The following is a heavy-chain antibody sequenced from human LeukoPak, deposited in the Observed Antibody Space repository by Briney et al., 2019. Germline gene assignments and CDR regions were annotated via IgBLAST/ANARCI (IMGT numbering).Heavy chain of an antibody. CDR2: ISDSGSTI. V-gene: IGHV3-11*01. J-gene: IGHJ6*02. D-gene: IGHD2-8*01. CDR1: GFTFSDYY. Sequence: MTGGSLRLSCAASGFTFSDYYMSWIRQAPGKGLEWVSYISDSGSTIYYADSVKGRFTISRDNAMNSLYLQMNSLRAEDTAVYYCAKDIVLKGLVPGYGMDVWGQGTTVTVSS. CDR3: AKDIVLKGLVPGYGMDV.